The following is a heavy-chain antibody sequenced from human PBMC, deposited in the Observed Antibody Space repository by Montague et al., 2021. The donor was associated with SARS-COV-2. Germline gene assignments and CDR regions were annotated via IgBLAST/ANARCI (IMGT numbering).Heavy chain of an antibody. CDR2: IYSTGST. D-gene: IGHD2-21*02. V-gene: IGHV4-61*01. CDR1: GGSVKSANHY. J-gene: IGHJ5*02. Sequence: SETLSLTCSVSGGSVKSANHYWTWIRQPPGEGLEWIGFIYSTGSTNYNPSLKSRVTIPLDTSRNEFSLKLSSLTTADTAIYFCARVAATAMFDYFDPWGQGTLVTVSS. CDR3: ARVAATAMFDYFDP.